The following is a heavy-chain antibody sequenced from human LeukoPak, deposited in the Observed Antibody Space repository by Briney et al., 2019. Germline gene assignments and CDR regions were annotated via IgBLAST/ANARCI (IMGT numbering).Heavy chain of an antibody. CDR1: GLTFSNAW. V-gene: IGHV3-15*01. Sequence: PGGSLRLSCAASGLTFSNAWMSWVRQAPGKGLEWVGRIKSKTDGRTTDYAAPVKGRFTISRDDSETTLYLQMNSLKTEDTAVYYCTTDRPVPFLWFGLEWGQGTLVTVSS. J-gene: IGHJ4*02. CDR3: TTDRPVPFLWFGLE. D-gene: IGHD3-10*01. CDR2: IKSKTDGRTT.